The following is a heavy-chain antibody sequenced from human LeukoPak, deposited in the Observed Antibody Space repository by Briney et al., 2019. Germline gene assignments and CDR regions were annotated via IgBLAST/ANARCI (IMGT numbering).Heavy chain of an antibody. CDR2: IYYSGST. J-gene: IGHJ6*03. CDR3: ARLYCSSTSCYYYYYYYMDV. V-gene: IGHV4-39*01. D-gene: IGHD2-2*01. Sequence: SETLSLTCTVSGGTISSSSYYWGWIRQPPGKGLEWIGSIYYSGSTYYNPSLKSRVTISVDTSKNQFSLKLSSVTAADTAVYYCARLYCSSTSCYYYYYYYMDVWGKGTTVTISS. CDR1: GGTISSSSYY.